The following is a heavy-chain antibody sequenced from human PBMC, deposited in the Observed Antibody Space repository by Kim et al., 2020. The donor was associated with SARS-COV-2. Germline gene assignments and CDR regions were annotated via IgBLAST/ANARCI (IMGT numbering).Heavy chain of an antibody. V-gene: IGHV1-2*06. CDR3: ARGRKVLRFLEWLPRGYYGMDV. CDR1: GYTFTGYY. D-gene: IGHD3-3*01. Sequence: ASVKVSCKASGYTFTGYYMHWVRQAPGQGLEWMGRINPNSGGTNYAQKFQGRVTMTRDTSISTAYMELSRLRSDDTAVYYCARGRKVLRFLEWLPRGYYGMDVWGQGTTVTVSS. J-gene: IGHJ6*02. CDR2: INPNSGGT.